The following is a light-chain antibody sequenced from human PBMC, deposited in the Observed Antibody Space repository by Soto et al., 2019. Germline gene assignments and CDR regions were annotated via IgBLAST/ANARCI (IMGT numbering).Light chain of an antibody. Sequence: DIQMTQSPSSLSASVGDRVTITCRASQSISSYLNWYQQKPGKAPKLLIYAASSLQSGVPSRFSGSGSGTDFTLTISSRQPEDFATYYCQQSYSTPKGLTFGGGTKVEIK. CDR1: QSISSY. CDR3: QQSYSTPKGLT. V-gene: IGKV1-39*01. CDR2: AAS. J-gene: IGKJ4*01.